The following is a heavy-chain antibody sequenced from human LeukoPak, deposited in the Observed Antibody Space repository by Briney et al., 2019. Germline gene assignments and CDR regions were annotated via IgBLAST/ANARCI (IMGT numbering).Heavy chain of an antibody. Sequence: PGGSLRLSCAASGFTVSSNTVIWVRQAPGKGLEWISVISENGGRTYYADSVKGRFTISTDYSKNTLYLQMNSLRAEDTAVYYCAKDLSLRSSDWYPGFDYWGQGTLVTVSS. CDR2: ISENGGRT. V-gene: IGHV3-23*01. CDR1: GFTVSSNT. J-gene: IGHJ4*02. CDR3: AKDLSLRSSDWYPGFDY. D-gene: IGHD6-19*01.